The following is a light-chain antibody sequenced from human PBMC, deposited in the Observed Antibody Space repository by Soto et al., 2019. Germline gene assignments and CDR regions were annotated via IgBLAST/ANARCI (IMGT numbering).Light chain of an antibody. CDR1: SRDVGAYKL. CDR3: GSYAGGSRV. J-gene: IGLJ1*01. CDR2: EVG. Sequence: QSVLTQPASVSGSPGQSIAISCTGTSRDVGAYKLVSWNQQHPGKAPKLIIYEVGERPSGASNKFTGSKSENTASLTISRLQAEDEAYYYCGSYAGGSRVFGTGTKVTV. V-gene: IGLV2-23*02.